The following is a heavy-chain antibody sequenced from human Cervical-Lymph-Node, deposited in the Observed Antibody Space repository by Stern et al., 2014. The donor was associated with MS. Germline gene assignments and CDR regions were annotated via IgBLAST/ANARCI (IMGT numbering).Heavy chain of an antibody. D-gene: IGHD1-26*01. CDR3: AKGGSGSYLD. J-gene: IGHJ4*02. CDR2: ISYDGRDK. CDR1: GFAFRRYA. V-gene: IGHV3-30*04. Sequence: VQLVQSGGGVVQPGRSLRLSCAASGFAFRRYALHWVRLAPGQGLAWVALISYDGRDKYYTDSVKGRFTVSRDNSNNTVDLEMNSLRLEDTAVDYCAKGGSGSYLDWGQGSLVTVSS.